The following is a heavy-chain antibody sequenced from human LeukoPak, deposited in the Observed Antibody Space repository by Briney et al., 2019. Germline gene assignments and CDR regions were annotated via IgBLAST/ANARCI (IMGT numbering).Heavy chain of an antibody. CDR1: GYIFSNYD. D-gene: IGHD3-16*02. CDR3: ARGLRSDY. CDR2: MNPNSGRR. V-gene: IGHV1-8*01. Sequence: ASVKVSCKASGYIFSNYDINWVRQAHGHGLEWMGWMNPNSGRRVYAQKFQGRVTMTRNSSINTAYMELTSLRSDDRAVYYCARGLRSDYWGQGTLVTVSS. J-gene: IGHJ4*02.